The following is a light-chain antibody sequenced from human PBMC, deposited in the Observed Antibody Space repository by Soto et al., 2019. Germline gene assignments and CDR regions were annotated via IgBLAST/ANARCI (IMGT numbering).Light chain of an antibody. Sequence: EIFLAQSPVTLSLSPGERATLSCRASQSVSSSHLAWYQQKLGQAPRVLIYSASTRATGVPARFSGSGSGTEFTLTISGLHSEDFAVYYCQQYNNWPPDGRFAQGTKVDIK. CDR2: SAS. J-gene: IGKJ1*01. CDR1: QSVSSSH. CDR3: QQYNNWPPDGR. V-gene: IGKV3-15*01.